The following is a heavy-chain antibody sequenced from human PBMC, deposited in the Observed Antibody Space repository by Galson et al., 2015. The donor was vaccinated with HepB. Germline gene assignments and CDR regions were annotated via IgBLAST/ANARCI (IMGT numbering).Heavy chain of an antibody. Sequence: SVKVSCKASGYTFTGYAMNWVRQAPGQGLEWMGWINTNTGNPTYAQGFTGRFVFSLDTSVSTAFLRISSLKAEDTAVYYCARTPYSDSGSYYNAWFDPWGQGTLVTVSS. CDR2: INTNTGNP. CDR1: GYTFTGYA. J-gene: IGHJ5*02. V-gene: IGHV7-4-1*02. CDR3: ARTPYSDSGSYYNAWFDP. D-gene: IGHD3-10*01.